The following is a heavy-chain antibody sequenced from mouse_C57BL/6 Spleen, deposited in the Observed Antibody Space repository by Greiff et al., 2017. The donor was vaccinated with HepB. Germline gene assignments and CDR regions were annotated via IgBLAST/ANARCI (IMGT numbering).Heavy chain of an antibody. D-gene: IGHD3-2*02. V-gene: IGHV3-1*01. Sequence: EVQLQQSGPGMVKPSQSLSLTCTVTGYSITSGYDWHWIRHFPGNQLEWMGYISYSGSTNYNPSLKSRISITHDTSKNHFFLKLNSVTTEDTATYYCARGGLSGYFDYWGQGTTLTVSS. CDR1: GYSITSGYD. J-gene: IGHJ2*01. CDR2: ISYSGST. CDR3: ARGGLSGYFDY.